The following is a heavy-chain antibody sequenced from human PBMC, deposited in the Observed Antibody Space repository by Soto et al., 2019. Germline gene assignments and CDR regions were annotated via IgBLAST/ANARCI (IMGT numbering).Heavy chain of an antibody. D-gene: IGHD5-12*01. Sequence: PGGSLRLSCAASGFTFSRYSMNWVRQAPGKGLEWLSYINSISTTIYYADSVKGRFTISRDNAKNSLYLQMNSLRDEDTAVYYCARRDGYNFDYWGQGTLVTVSS. CDR3: ARRDGYNFDY. CDR1: GFTFSRYS. V-gene: IGHV3-48*02. CDR2: INSISTTI. J-gene: IGHJ4*02.